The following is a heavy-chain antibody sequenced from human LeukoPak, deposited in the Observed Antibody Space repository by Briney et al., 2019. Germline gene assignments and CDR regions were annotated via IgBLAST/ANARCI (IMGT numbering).Heavy chain of an antibody. CDR2: ISYSGST. J-gene: IGHJ4*02. Sequence: SSETLSLTCTVSGGSISTYNWNWIRQPPGKGLEWIGYISYSGSTNSNSALRSRLTISVDTSKNQCSLRLSSVIAADTAVYYCARETPYGDFDYWGQGTLVTVSS. CDR3: ARETPYGDFDY. D-gene: IGHD4-17*01. V-gene: IGHV4-59*01. CDR1: GGSISTYN.